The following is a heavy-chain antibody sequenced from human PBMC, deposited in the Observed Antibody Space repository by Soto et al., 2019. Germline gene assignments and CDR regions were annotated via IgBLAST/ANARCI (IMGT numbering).Heavy chain of an antibody. J-gene: IGHJ5*02. CDR3: ARQSGIVGATGGWFDP. CDR1: GYSFTSYW. D-gene: IGHD1-26*01. Sequence: GESLKISCKGSGYSFTSYWIGWVRQMPGKGLEWMGIIYPGDSDTRYSPSFQGQVTISADKSISTAYLQWSSPKASDTAMYYCARQSGIVGATGGWFDPWGQGTLVTVSS. V-gene: IGHV5-51*01. CDR2: IYPGDSDT.